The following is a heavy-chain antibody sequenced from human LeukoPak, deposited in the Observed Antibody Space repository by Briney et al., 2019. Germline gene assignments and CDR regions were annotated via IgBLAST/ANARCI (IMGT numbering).Heavy chain of an antibody. D-gene: IGHD6-6*01. V-gene: IGHV1-2*02. CDR3: ARGEGSSSSSSSPYYYYYYMDV. Sequence: GASVKVSCKASGYTFTSYGISWVRQAPGQGLEWMGWINPNSGGTNYAQKFQGRVTMTRDKSISTAYMELSRLRSDDTAVYYCARGEGSSSSSSSPYYYYYYMDVWGKGTTVTVSS. CDR2: INPNSGGT. J-gene: IGHJ6*03. CDR1: GYTFTSYG.